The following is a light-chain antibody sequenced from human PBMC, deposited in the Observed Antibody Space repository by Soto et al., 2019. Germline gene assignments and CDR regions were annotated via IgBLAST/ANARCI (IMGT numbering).Light chain of an antibody. CDR3: QQYGSSPET. CDR1: QSVSSSY. V-gene: IGKV3-20*01. Sequence: MVVTQSPGPLSLSPGERATLSCRASQSVSSSYLAWYQQKPGQAPRLLIYGASSRATGIPDRFSGSGSGTDFTLTISRLEPEDFAVYYCQQYGSSPETFGQGTKVDIK. J-gene: IGKJ1*01. CDR2: GAS.